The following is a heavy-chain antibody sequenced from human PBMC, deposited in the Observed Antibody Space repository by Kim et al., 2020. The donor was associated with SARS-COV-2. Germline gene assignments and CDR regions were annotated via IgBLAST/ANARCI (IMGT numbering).Heavy chain of an antibody. D-gene: IGHD2-15*01. CDR1: GFTFSNYW. J-gene: IGHJ4*02. CDR2: ITNDGSNT. Sequence: GGSLRLSCAVSGFTFSNYWMHWVRQAPGKGLVWVSRITNDGSNTWYADSVKGRFTMSRDNAKNTVYLQMNSLRAEDTAVYYCTNQFCSGGNCQNHFHFDYWGQGALVTVSS. V-gene: IGHV3-74*01. CDR3: TNQFCSGGNCQNHFHFDY.